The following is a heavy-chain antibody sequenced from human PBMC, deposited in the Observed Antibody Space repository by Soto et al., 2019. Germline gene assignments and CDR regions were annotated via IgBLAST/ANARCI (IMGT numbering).Heavy chain of an antibody. Sequence: PGASLRLSCAASGFTFSSYAMRCVRQAPGKVLEWVSAISGSGGSTYYVDSLKGRFTISRDNSKNTLYLQMNSLRAEDTAVYYCAKELVPGFLDYYYGMDVWGQGSTDSVSS. J-gene: IGHJ6*02. CDR2: ISGSGGST. D-gene: IGHD2-2*01. V-gene: IGHV3-23*01. CDR3: AKELVPGFLDYYYGMDV. CDR1: GFTFSSYA.